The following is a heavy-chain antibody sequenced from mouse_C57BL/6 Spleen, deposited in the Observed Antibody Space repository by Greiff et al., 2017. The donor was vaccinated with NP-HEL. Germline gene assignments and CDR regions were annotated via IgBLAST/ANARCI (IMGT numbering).Heavy chain of an antibody. CDR1: GYAFSSSW. Sequence: VQLQQSGPELVKPGASVKISCKASGYAFSSSWMNWVKQRPGKGLEWIGRIYPGDGDTNYNGKFQGKATLTADKSSSTAYMQLSSLTSEDSAGYFCSRRRTNYVDDWGQGTTLTVSS. CDR2: IYPGDGDT. J-gene: IGHJ2*01. V-gene: IGHV1-82*01. CDR3: SRRRTNYVDD.